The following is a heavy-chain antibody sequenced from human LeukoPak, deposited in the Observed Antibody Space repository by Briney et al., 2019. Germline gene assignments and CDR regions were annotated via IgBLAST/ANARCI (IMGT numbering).Heavy chain of an antibody. Sequence: SQTLSLTCAISGDSVSSNSAAWNWIRQSPSRGLEWLGRTYYRSKWYNDYAVSVKSRITINPDTSKNQFSLQLNSVAPEDTAVYYCARGAEMATINYYYYGMDVWGQGTTVTVSS. D-gene: IGHD5-24*01. CDR2: TYYRSKWYN. V-gene: IGHV6-1*01. CDR1: GDSVSSNSAA. J-gene: IGHJ6*02. CDR3: ARGAEMATINYYYYGMDV.